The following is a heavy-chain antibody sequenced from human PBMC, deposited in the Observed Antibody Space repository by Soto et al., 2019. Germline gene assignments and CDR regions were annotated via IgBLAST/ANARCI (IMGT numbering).Heavy chain of an antibody. CDR1: GGSITSSY. V-gene: IGHV4-59*01. Sequence: PSETLSLTCTVSGGSITSSYWSWIRRPPGRGLEWIAYIYDTGISGYTPSTSYNPSLKSRVTMSVDTSKSQFSLKLTSVTAADTAGYYCARGEDAFFYYGLDVWGQGITVTVSS. CDR3: ARGEDAFFYYGLDV. CDR2: IYDTGISGYTPST. J-gene: IGHJ6*02.